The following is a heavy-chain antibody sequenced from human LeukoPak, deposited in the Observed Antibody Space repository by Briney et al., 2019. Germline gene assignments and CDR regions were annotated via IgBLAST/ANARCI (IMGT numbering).Heavy chain of an antibody. Sequence: PSETLSLTCTVSGGSISSYYWSWIRQPPGKGLEWIGYIYYSGSTNYNPSLKSRVTISVDTSKNQFSLKLSSVTAADTAVYYCARGGGYASGWSTWGQGTLVTVSS. J-gene: IGHJ5*02. CDR3: ARGGGYASGWST. CDR2: IYYSGST. CDR1: GGSISSYY. V-gene: IGHV4-59*01. D-gene: IGHD6-19*01.